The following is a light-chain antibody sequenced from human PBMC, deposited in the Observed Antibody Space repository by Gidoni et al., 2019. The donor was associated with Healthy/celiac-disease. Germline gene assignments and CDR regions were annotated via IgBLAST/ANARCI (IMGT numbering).Light chain of an antibody. CDR3: QSYDSSLSVHVV. CDR2: GNS. CDR1: SSNIGAGYD. Sequence: QSVLTHPPSVSGAPGQRVTIPCTGSSSNIGAGYDVHWYPQLPGTAPKPLIYGNSNRPSGVPDRFSGSKSGTSASLAIAGLQAEDEADYYCQSYDSSLSVHVVFGGGTKLTVL. J-gene: IGLJ2*01. V-gene: IGLV1-40*01.